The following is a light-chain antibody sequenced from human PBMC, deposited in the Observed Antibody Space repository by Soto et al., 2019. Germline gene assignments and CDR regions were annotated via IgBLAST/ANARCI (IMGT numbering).Light chain of an antibody. CDR2: DAS. V-gene: IGKV1-13*02. CDR1: QGISSA. Sequence: AIQLTQSPSSLSASVVDRFTITFRASQGISSALAWYQQKPGKAPKLLIYDASNLETGVPSRFSGSGSGTDFTFTISSLQPEDIATYYCQQYGGYSTFGQGTKVDIK. CDR3: QQYGGYST. J-gene: IGKJ1*01.